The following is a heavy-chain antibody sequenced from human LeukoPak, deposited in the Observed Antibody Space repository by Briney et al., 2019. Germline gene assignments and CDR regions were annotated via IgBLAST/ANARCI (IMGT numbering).Heavy chain of an antibody. CDR3: TTGHYFDY. CDR1: GFTFSNAW. CDR2: IKSKTDSGTT. Sequence: PGGSLRLSCAASGFTFSNAWMSWVRQAPGKGLEWVGRIKSKTDSGTTDYAAPVNGRFTISRDDSKNTLYLRVNSLKTEDTAVYYCTTGHYFDYWGQGTLVTVSS. V-gene: IGHV3-15*01. J-gene: IGHJ4*02.